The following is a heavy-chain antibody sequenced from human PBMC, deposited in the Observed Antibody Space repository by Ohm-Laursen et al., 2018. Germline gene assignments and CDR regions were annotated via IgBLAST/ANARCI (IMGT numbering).Heavy chain of an antibody. CDR3: ARTLSSSWYSELNY. V-gene: IGHV4-4*07. Sequence: SDTLSLTWTVSGGSISSYYWSWIRQPAGKGLEWIGRIYTSGSTNYNPSLKSRVTMSVDTSKNQFSLKLTSVTAADTAVYYCARTLSSSWYSELNYWGQGTLVTVSS. CDR1: GGSISSYY. CDR2: IYTSGST. J-gene: IGHJ4*02. D-gene: IGHD6-13*01.